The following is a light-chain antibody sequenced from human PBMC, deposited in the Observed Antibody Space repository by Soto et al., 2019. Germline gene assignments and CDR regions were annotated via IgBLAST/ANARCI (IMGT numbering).Light chain of an antibody. Sequence: VLTQSPATLSLSPWERATLSCRASENVRTFVDWYQQKPGQAPRLLIYGASNRATDIPARFSGSGSGTDFTLTISSLEPEDFAVYYCQQRSNWPTFGGGTKVDIK. J-gene: IGKJ4*01. CDR2: GAS. V-gene: IGKV3-11*01. CDR1: ENVRTF. CDR3: QQRSNWPT.